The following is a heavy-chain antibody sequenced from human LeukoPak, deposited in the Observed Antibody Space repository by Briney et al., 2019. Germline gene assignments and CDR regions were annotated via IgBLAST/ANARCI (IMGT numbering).Heavy chain of an antibody. Sequence: ASVKVSCKASGYTFTGYFMDWVRQAPGQGLERMGRINPNSGGTNYAQKFQGRVTMTGDTSISTAYMELNRLTSDDTAVYYCARGLGGNYPGNWGQGTQFTVSS. J-gene: IGHJ4*02. V-gene: IGHV1-2*02. CDR3: ARGLGGNYPGN. CDR1: GYTFTGYF. D-gene: IGHD2-21*01. CDR2: INPNSGGT.